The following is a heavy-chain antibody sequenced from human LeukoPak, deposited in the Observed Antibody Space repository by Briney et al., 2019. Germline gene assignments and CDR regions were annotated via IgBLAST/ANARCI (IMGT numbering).Heavy chain of an antibody. CDR3: ASLSSGTVDY. Sequence: GRSLRLSCAASGFTFSSYGMHWVRQASGKGLEWVAVIWYDGSNKYYADSVKGRFTISRDNSKNTLYLQMNSLRAEDTAVYYCASLSSGTVDYWGQGTLVTVSS. CDR2: IWYDGSNK. J-gene: IGHJ4*02. D-gene: IGHD3-10*01. V-gene: IGHV3-33*01. CDR1: GFTFSSYG.